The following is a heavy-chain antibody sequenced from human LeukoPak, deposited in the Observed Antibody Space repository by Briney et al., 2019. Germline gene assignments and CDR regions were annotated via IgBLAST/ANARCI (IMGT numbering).Heavy chain of an antibody. J-gene: IGHJ5*02. V-gene: IGHV1-2*02. CDR1: GYTFTGYY. D-gene: IGHD3-9*01. Sequence: ASVKVSCKASGYTFTGYYMHWVRQAPGHGLEWMGWINPNRGGTNYAQKFQGRVTMTRDTSISTAYMELSRLRSDDTAVYYCARVGDILTGAKNWFDPWGQGTLVTVSS. CDR3: ARVGDILTGAKNWFDP. CDR2: INPNRGGT.